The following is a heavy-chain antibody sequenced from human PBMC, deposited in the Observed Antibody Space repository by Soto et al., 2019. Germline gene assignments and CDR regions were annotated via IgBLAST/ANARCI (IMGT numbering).Heavy chain of an antibody. Sequence: QVQLVESGGGVVQPGRSLKLSCAASGFTFSTFPMHLVRQAPGKGLDWVTLISYDGSNKYYTDSVKGRFTISRDNAKNRLYLQMNSLRTEDTAVYYCARGIGFWSGLDYWGQGTLVTVSS. V-gene: IGHV3-30-3*01. J-gene: IGHJ4*02. D-gene: IGHD3-3*01. CDR1: GFTFSTFP. CDR3: ARGIGFWSGLDY. CDR2: ISYDGSNK.